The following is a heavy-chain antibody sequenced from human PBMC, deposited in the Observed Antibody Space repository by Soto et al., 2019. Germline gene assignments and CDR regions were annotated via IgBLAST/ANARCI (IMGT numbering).Heavy chain of an antibody. V-gene: IGHV4-39*01. D-gene: IGHD3-9*01. CDR3: ASLSYDILTGYYDY. CDR1: GGSISSSSYY. CDR2: IYYSGST. J-gene: IGHJ4*02. Sequence: SETLSLTCTVSGGSISSSSYYWGWIRQTPGKGLEWIGSIYYSGSTYYNPSLKSRVTISVDTSKNQFSLKLSSVTAADTAVYYCASLSYDILTGYYDYWGQGTLVTVSS.